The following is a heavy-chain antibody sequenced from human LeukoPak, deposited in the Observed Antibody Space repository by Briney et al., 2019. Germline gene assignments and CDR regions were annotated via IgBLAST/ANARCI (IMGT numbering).Heavy chain of an antibody. J-gene: IGHJ4*02. CDR1: GASIRTYY. V-gene: IGHV4-4*07. Sequence: SETLSLTCTVSGASIRTYYWSWIRQPDGKGPEWIGRTSASGNTDHNPSLKSRVTMSVDTSKNQVSLNLNSVTAADTAVYYCASSLYYYTSGAGFDYWGQGTLVTVSA. D-gene: IGHD3-10*01. CDR2: TSASGNT. CDR3: ASSLYYYTSGAGFDY.